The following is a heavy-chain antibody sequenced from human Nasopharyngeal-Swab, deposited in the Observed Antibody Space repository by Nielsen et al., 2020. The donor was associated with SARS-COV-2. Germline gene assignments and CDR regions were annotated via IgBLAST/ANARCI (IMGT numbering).Heavy chain of an antibody. CDR3: ARDAPAHYGAFY. Sequence: GQSLRLSCAASAFTFSSFGMHCVRQAAGKGLEWVASIPHDASNEYYGDSVKGRFSISRDSSKNTLYLQMDSLRGEDTAVYYCARDAPAHYGAFYWGRGTLVTVSS. CDR2: IPHDASNE. D-gene: IGHD4-17*01. CDR1: AFTFSSFG. J-gene: IGHJ4*02. V-gene: IGHV3-30*03.